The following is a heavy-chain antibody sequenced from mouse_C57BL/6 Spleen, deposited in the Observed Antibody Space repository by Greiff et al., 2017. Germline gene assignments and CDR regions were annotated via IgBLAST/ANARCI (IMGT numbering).Heavy chain of an antibody. CDR3: ARFYYYGSSYD. CDR1: GYSFTGYY. CDR2: INPSTGGT. J-gene: IGHJ2*01. Sequence: VQLKQSGPELVKPGASVKISCKASGYSFTGYYMNWVKQSPEKSLDWIGEINPSTGGTTYNQKFKAKATLTVDKSSSTAYMQLKSLTSEDSAVYYCARFYYYGSSYDWGQGTTLTVSS. V-gene: IGHV1-42*01. D-gene: IGHD1-1*01.